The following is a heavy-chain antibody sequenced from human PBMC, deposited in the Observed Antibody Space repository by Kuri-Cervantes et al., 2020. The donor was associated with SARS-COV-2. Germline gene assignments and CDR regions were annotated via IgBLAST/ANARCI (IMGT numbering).Heavy chain of an antibody. Sequence: GESLKISCAASGFTFSSYSMNWVRQAPGKGLEWVSSISSSSSYIYYADSVKGRFTISRDNAKNSLYLQMNSLRAEDTAVYYCARGGFLEWFLGYWGQGTLVTVSS. CDR3: ARGGFLEWFLGY. V-gene: IGHV3-21*01. D-gene: IGHD3-3*01. CDR1: GFTFSSYS. CDR2: ISSSSSYI. J-gene: IGHJ4*02.